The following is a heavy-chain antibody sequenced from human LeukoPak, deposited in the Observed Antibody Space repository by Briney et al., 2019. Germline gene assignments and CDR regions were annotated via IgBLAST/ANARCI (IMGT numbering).Heavy chain of an antibody. J-gene: IGHJ3*02. CDR3: AYRGKIMVTTKGAFDI. D-gene: IGHD4-17*01. CDR1: GFTFGSYA. Sequence: GGSLRLSCAASGFTFGSYAMSWVRQAPGKGLEWVSLITGNGGDTYYADSVKGRFTISRDNSKNTLYLQMDSLRAEDTAVYYCAYRGKIMVTTKGAFDIWGQGTLVTASS. CDR2: ITGNGGDT. V-gene: IGHV3-23*01.